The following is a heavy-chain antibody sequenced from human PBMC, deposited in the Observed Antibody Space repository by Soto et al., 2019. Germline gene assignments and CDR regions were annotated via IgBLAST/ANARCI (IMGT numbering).Heavy chain of an antibody. CDR1: GFTFDDHA. CDR3: AKDIGRSYSSGRGGLDV. CDR2: ISWNGDRT. D-gene: IGHD6-19*01. Sequence: EVQLVESGGGLVQPGRSLRLSCAASGFTFDDHAMHWVRQGPGKGLEWVSSISWNGDRTVYADSVKGRFTISRDNAKNSLYLQMNSLRPEDTALYYCAKDIGRSYSSGRGGLDVWGQGTTVTVSS. V-gene: IGHV3-9*01. J-gene: IGHJ6*02.